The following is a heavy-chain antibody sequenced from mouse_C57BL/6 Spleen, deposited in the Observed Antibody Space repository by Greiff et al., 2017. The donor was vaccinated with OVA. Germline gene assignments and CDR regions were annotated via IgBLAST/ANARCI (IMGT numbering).Heavy chain of an antibody. CDR1: GFSLTSYG. J-gene: IGHJ4*01. Sequence: QVQLKQSGPGLVQPSQSLSITCTVSGFSLTSYGVHWVRQSPGKGLEWLGVIWSGGSTDYNAAFISRLSISKDNSKSQVFFKMNSLQADDTAIYYCARTFYYYGSSLYYYAMDYWGQGTSVTVSS. CDR3: ARTFYYYGSSLYYYAMDY. V-gene: IGHV2-2*01. D-gene: IGHD1-1*01. CDR2: IWSGGST.